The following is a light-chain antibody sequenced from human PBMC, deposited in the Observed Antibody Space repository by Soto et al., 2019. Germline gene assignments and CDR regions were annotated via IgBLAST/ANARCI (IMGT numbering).Light chain of an antibody. CDR1: QSVTNSD. CDR3: QQYGSSPVT. CDR2: GAS. V-gene: IGKV3-20*01. Sequence: EILLTQSPGTLSLTPGERATLSCRASQSVTNSDLAWHQQNPGPTPRLLIYGASSRATGVPDRFSGSGSGTDFTLTIPRLEPDDFAVYYCQQYGSSPVTFGQGTRLEI. J-gene: IGKJ5*01.